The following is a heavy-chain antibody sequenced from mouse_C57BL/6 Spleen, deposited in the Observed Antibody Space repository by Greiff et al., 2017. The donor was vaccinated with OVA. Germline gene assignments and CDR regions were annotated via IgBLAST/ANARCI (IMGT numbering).Heavy chain of an antibody. Sequence: VQLKQSGAELVRPGASVKLSCTASGFNIKDDYMHWVKQRPEQGLEWIGWIDPENGDTEYASKFQGKATITADTSSNTAYLQLSSLTSEDTAVYYCTHWDGDAYWGQGTLVTVSA. V-gene: IGHV14-4*01. CDR1: GFNIKDDY. CDR3: THWDGDAY. CDR2: IDPENGDT. J-gene: IGHJ3*01. D-gene: IGHD4-1*01.